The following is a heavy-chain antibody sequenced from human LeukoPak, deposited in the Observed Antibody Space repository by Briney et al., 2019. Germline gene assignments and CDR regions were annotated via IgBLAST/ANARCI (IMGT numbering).Heavy chain of an antibody. CDR2: INHSGST. CDR3: ARGGTTGYLSRRRGSPDY. Sequence: TSSETLSLTCAVYGGSLSGYYWSWIRQPPGKGLEWIGEINHSGSTNYHPSLKSRVTIAVDTSKNQFSLKLSSVTAADTAVYYCARGGTTGYLSRRRGSPDYWGQGTLVTVSS. D-gene: IGHD3-9*01. J-gene: IGHJ4*02. CDR1: GGSLSGYY. V-gene: IGHV4-34*01.